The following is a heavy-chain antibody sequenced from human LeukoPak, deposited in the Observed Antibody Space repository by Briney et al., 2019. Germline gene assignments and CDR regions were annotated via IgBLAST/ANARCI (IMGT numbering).Heavy chain of an antibody. CDR1: GYTFSGYY. D-gene: IGHD3-10*01. Sequence: ASVNVSCKASGYTFSGYYIFWVRRAPGQGLEWMGWINPNSGGTNYAPEFQGRLTMTRDTSITTAYMELSTLRSDDTAVYYCALIGDHAWFDPWGQGTLVTVSS. J-gene: IGHJ5*02. CDR3: ALIGDHAWFDP. CDR2: INPNSGGT. V-gene: IGHV1-2*02.